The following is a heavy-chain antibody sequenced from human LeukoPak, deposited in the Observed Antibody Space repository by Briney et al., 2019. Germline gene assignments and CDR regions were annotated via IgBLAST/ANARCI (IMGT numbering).Heavy chain of an antibody. CDR1: GGSISSGGYS. V-gene: IGHV4-30-2*06. J-gene: IGHJ4*02. CDR3: AGGAYDILTGYGWWTIDY. CDR2: IYHSGST. D-gene: IGHD3-9*01. Sequence: PSETLSLTCTVSGGSISSGGYSWSWIRQSPGKGLEWIGYIYHSGSTYYNPSLKSRVTISVDRSKNQFSLKLSSVTAADTAVYYCAGGAYDILTGYGWWTIDYWGQGTLVTVSS.